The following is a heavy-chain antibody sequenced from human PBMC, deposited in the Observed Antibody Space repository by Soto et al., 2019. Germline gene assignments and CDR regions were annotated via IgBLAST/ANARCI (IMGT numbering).Heavy chain of an antibody. CDR2: INHSGST. J-gene: IGHJ6*02. V-gene: IGHV4-34*01. D-gene: IGHD2-2*01. CDR3: ARGRRALIVVVPAAKTGLYGMDV. CDR1: GWSFSGYY. Sequence: SEPLSLNSAVYGWSFSGYYWSWIRQPPGKELALIGKINHSGSTNYNPSLKSRVTISVDTSTNQFSLKLSSVPAADTAVYYCARGRRALIVVVPAAKTGLYGMDVWGQGTTVTVSS.